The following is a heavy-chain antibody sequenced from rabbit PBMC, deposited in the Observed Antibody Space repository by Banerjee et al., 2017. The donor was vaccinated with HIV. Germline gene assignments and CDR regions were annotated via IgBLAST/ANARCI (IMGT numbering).Heavy chain of an antibody. V-gene: IGHV1S40*01. CDR3: ARSLSYFVRGAGYAYRFNL. CDR2: IYAGDGNT. D-gene: IGHD6-1*01. Sequence: QQLVESGGGLVKPGASLTLTCKASGFSFSSGYYMCWVRQAPGKGLEWIACIYAGDGNTYYASWAKGRFTISKTSSTTVTLRMTSLTAADTATYFCARSLSYFVRGAGYAYRFNLWGPGHPRHRL. J-gene: IGHJ4*01. CDR1: GFSFSSGYY.